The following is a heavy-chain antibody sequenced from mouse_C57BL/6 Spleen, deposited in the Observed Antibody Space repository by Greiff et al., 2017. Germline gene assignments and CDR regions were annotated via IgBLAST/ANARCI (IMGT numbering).Heavy chain of an antibody. CDR1: GFTFSDYY. Sequence: EVKLMESGGGLVQPGGSLKLSCAASGFTFSDYYMYWVRQTPEKRLEWVAYISNGGGSTYYPDTVKGRFTISRDNAKNTLYLQMSRLKSEDTAMYYCARPYYDYVYAMDYWGQGTSVTVSS. D-gene: IGHD2-4*01. V-gene: IGHV5-12*01. CDR2: ISNGGGST. CDR3: ARPYYDYVYAMDY. J-gene: IGHJ4*01.